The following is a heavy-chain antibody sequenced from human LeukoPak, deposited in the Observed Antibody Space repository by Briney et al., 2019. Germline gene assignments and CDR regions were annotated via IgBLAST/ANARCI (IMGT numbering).Heavy chain of an antibody. V-gene: IGHV4-39*07. Sequence: SETLSLTCTVSGGSISSSNFYWGWIRQPPGKGLEWIGEIYHSGSTNYNPSLKSRVTISVDKSKNQFSLKLSSVTAADTAVYYCSRLPDPWGQGTLVTVSS. CDR1: GGSISSSNFY. J-gene: IGHJ5*02. CDR2: IYHSGST. CDR3: SRLPDP.